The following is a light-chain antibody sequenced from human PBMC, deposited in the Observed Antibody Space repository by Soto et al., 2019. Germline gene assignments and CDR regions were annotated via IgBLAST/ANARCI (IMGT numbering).Light chain of an antibody. CDR2: EVT. CDR3: SSYTTNITPVV. J-gene: IGLJ2*01. V-gene: IGLV2-14*01. CDR1: SSDVGGYNS. Sequence: QSALTQPASVSGSPGQSITISCTGPSSDVGGYNSVSWYQHHPGKAPKLMISEVTNRPSGVSNRFSGSKSGNTASLTISGLQAEDEADYYCSSYTTNITPVVFGGGTKLTVL.